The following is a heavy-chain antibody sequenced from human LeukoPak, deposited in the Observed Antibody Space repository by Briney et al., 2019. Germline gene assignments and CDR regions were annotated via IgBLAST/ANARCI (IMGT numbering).Heavy chain of an antibody. D-gene: IGHD6-19*01. CDR3: AREEKRLNY. CDR2: IYYSGST. CDR1: GGSISRTSYY. J-gene: IGHJ4*02. V-gene: IGHV4-39*02. Sequence: SETLSLTCTVSGGSISRTSYYWGWIRQPPGKGLEWIGSIYYSGSTYYNPSLKSRVTISVDTSKNQFSLKLSSVTAADTAVYYCAREEKRLNYWGQGTLVTVSS.